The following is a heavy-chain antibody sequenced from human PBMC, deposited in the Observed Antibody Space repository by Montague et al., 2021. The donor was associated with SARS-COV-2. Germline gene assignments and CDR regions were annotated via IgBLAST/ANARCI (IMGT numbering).Heavy chain of an antibody. D-gene: IGHD3-22*01. Sequence: SLRLSCAASGFTFNNFAMTWVRQAPGKGLEWVSAISGGGSTTHYADSVKGRFTISRDNSKNTLYLQMSSLRAEDTAIYYCAKEDSGGFYPDYWGQGTLVTVFS. V-gene: IGHV3-23*01. J-gene: IGHJ4*02. CDR3: AKEDSGGFYPDY. CDR2: ISGGGSTT. CDR1: GFTFNNFA.